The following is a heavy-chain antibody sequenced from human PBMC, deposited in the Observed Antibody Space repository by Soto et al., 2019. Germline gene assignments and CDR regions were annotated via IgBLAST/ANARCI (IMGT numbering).Heavy chain of an antibody. CDR1: GFSLSRGYY. Sequence: PSETLSLTCAVSGFSLSRGYYWGWIRQPPGKGLECIGTIYHSGSTYYNPSLKSRVTISVDTSKNQFSLKLDSVTAADTAVYYCARGKWEPYYFDYWGQGTLVTVSS. J-gene: IGHJ4*02. V-gene: IGHV4-38-2*01. D-gene: IGHD1-26*01. CDR3: ARGKWEPYYFDY. CDR2: IYHSGST.